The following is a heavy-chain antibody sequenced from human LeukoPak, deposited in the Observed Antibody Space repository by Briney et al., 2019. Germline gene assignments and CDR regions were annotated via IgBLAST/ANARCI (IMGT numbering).Heavy chain of an antibody. Sequence: GGSVRLSCAVSGITLSNYGMTWVRQAPGEGLVWLSRINRDGSSTIYADCVKGRFTISIDNAKNKLYLQMNSLRAEDEAGDYCARVHTYYYDSSGYADYWGQGTLVTVSS. V-gene: IGHV3-74*01. CDR3: ARVHTYYYDSSGYADY. D-gene: IGHD3-22*01. CDR1: GITLSNYG. CDR2: INRDGSST. J-gene: IGHJ4*02.